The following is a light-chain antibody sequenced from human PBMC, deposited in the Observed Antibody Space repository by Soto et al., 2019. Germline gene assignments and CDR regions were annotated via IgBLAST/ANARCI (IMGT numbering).Light chain of an antibody. CDR3: SSYTSSSTYV. Sequence: QSVLAQPASVSGSPGQSITISCTGTSSDVGGYNSASWYQQHPGKAPILMIHDVSNRPSGVSNRFSGSKSGNTASLTISGLQAEDEADYYCSSYTSSSTYVFGTGTKVTVL. CDR2: DVS. CDR1: SSDVGGYNS. V-gene: IGLV2-14*03. J-gene: IGLJ1*01.